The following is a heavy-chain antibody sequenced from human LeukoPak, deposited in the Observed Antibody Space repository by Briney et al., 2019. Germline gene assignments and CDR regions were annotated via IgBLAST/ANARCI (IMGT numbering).Heavy chain of an antibody. V-gene: IGHV3-7*01. D-gene: IGHD6-19*01. J-gene: IGHJ4*02. CDR2: TNQDGSEK. CDR1: GCTFSSYG. Sequence: PGATLRHSCAASGCTFSSYGRSWVRQAPGKGLERGANTNQDGSEKYYVDSVKGRCTITRDNAKNSLYLQMNSLRAEDTAVYYCARDPRPSSGWRPFDYWGQGTLVTISS. CDR3: ARDPRPSSGWRPFDY.